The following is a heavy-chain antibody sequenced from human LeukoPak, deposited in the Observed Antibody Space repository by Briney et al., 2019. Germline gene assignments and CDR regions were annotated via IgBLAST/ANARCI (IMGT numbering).Heavy chain of an antibody. Sequence: ASVKVSCKASGYTFTSYYKHWVRQAPGQGLEWMGIIDPSGGSTSYVQKFQGRVTMTRDTSTSTVYMELSSLRSEDTAVYYCARDTEYYYDSSGPPTADYWGQGTLVTVSS. CDR2: IDPSGGST. J-gene: IGHJ4*02. D-gene: IGHD3-22*01. V-gene: IGHV1-46*01. CDR1: GYTFTSYY. CDR3: ARDTEYYYDSSGPPTADY.